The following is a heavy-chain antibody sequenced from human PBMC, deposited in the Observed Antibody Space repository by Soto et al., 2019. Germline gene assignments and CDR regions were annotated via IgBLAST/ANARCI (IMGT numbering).Heavy chain of an antibody. CDR2: IFSSGST. V-gene: IGHV4-4*07. Sequence: QVRLQESGPGLLKPSETLSLTCTVSGGSINTFYWSWVRQPAGKGLEWIGRIFSSGSTSFNPSLESRVAMSVDTSKNHFSLNLSSVTAADMGVYYCAREGSYSAYNFAHGIQLWSFDFWGQGALVTVSS. CDR1: GGSINTFY. CDR3: AREGSYSAYNFAHGIQLWSFDF. D-gene: IGHD5-12*01. J-gene: IGHJ4*02.